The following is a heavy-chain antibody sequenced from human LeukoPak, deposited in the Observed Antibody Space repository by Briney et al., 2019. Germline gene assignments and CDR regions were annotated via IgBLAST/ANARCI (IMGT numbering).Heavy chain of an antibody. D-gene: IGHD2-21*02. J-gene: IGHJ3*02. CDR1: GGSISSYY. CDR3: ARQKPSRSLIVVVTANDAFDI. V-gene: IGHV4-59*08. CDR2: IYYSGST. Sequence: SETLSLTCTVSGGSISSYYWSWIRQPPGKGLEWIGYIYYSGSTNYNPSLKSRVTISVDTSKNQFSLKLSSVTAADTAVYYCARQKPSRSLIVVVTANDAFDIWGQGTMVTVSS.